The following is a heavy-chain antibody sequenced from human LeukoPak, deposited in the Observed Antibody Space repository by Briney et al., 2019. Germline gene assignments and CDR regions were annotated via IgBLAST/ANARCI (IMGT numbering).Heavy chain of an antibody. CDR3: ARDESIAALEY. CDR2: INPSGGST. CDR1: GYTFTNYF. D-gene: IGHD6-6*01. Sequence: ASVKVSCKASGYTFTNYFMQWVRQAPGQGLEWMGEINPSGGSTSYAQKFQGRVTMTRDTSTSTVYMEVSSLRFEDTAVYYCARDESIAALEYWGQGTLVTVSS. V-gene: IGHV1-46*01. J-gene: IGHJ4*02.